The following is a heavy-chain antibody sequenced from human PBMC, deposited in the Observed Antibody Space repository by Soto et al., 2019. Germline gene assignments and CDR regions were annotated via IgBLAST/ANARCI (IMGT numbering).Heavy chain of an antibody. CDR2: FDPEDGET. CDR1: GYTLTELS. D-gene: IGHD2-15*01. J-gene: IGHJ5*02. V-gene: IGHV1-24*01. Sequence: ASVKVSCKVSGYTLTELSMHWVRQAPGKGLEWMGGFDPEDGETIYAQKFQGRVTMTEDTSTDTAYMELSSLRSEDTAVYYCATSVYCIGGSCYEYPTYNWFDPWGQGSLVTVSS. CDR3: ATSVYCIGGSCYEYPTYNWFDP.